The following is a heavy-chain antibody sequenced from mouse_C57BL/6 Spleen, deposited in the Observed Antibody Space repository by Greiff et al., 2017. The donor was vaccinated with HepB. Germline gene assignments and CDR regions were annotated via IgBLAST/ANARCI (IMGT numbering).Heavy chain of an antibody. D-gene: IGHD3-2*02. CDR1: GFNIKNTY. CDR2: IDPANGNT. Sequence: VQLQQSVAELVRPGASVKLSCTASGFNIKNTYMHWVKQRPEQGLEWIGRIDPANGNTKYAPKFQGKATITADTSSNTAYLQLSSLTSEDTAIYYCAILDSSGYDWFAYWGQGTLVTVSA. J-gene: IGHJ3*01. V-gene: IGHV14-3*01. CDR3: AILDSSGYDWFAY.